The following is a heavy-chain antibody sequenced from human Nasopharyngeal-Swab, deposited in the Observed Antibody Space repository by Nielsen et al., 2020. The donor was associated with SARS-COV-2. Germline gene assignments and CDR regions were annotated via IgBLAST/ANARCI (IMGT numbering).Heavy chain of an antibody. CDR3: ARSRGGTAHLTYWYFDL. Sequence: GESLKISCAGSGFTFNSYSMIWVRQVPGEGLEWVSSISGSGSYVYYADSVKGRFTISRDNARNTLHLQLNSLRPEDTAVYYCARSRGGTAHLTYWYFDLWGRGTLVTVSS. CDR1: GFTFNSYS. V-gene: IGHV3-21*01. D-gene: IGHD1-1*01. J-gene: IGHJ2*01. CDR2: ISGSGSYV.